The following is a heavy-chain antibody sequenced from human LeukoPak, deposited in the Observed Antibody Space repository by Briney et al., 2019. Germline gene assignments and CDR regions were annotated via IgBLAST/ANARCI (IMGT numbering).Heavy chain of an antibody. D-gene: IGHD4-17*01. CDR2: ITRDGSTT. Sequence: GGSLRLSCVGSGFTFSRYWMHWVRQVSGKGLVWVSLITRDGSTTHYADSVKGRFTISRDNARNTLYLQMHSLRAEDTAVYYCARDGDATVPYDYWGQGTLVTVSS. V-gene: IGHV3-74*01. CDR1: GFTFSRYW. CDR3: ARDGDATVPYDY. J-gene: IGHJ4*02.